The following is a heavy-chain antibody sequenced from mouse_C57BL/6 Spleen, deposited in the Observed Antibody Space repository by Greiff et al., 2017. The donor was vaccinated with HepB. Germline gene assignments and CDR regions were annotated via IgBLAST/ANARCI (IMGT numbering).Heavy chain of an antibody. V-gene: IGHV5-17*01. CDR1: GFTFSDYG. Sequence: DVKLVESGGGLVKPGGSLKLSCAASGFTFSDYGMHWVRQAPEKGLEWVAYISSGSSTIYYADTVKGRYTISRDNAKNTLFLQMTSLRSEDTAMYYCARDSNYRYAMDYWGQGTSVTVSS. CDR3: ARDSNYRYAMDY. CDR2: ISSGSSTI. J-gene: IGHJ4*01. D-gene: IGHD2-5*01.